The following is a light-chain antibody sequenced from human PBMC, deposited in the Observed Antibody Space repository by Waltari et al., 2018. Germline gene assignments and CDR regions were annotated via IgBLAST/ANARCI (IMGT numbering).Light chain of an antibody. V-gene: IGLV2-18*02. CDR3: NSFTISHTHV. CDR1: PTSFGTSER. Sequence: QSALTQPPSVSGSPGQSVTISCTGTPTSFGTSERATWYPQTPGAPPKLIIPDVSSRPSGVSNRFSGSKSGNTASLTISDLQADDEADYYCNSFTISHTHVFGTGTKVTVL. J-gene: IGLJ1*01. CDR2: DVS.